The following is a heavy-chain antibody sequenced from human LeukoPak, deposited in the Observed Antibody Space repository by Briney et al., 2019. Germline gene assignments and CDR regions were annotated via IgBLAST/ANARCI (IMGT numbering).Heavy chain of an antibody. Sequence: SQTLSLTCSVSGGSISSTGYYWSWIRQPAGKGLEWIGRIYSSGSTDYNPSLQSRVTISVDTSKNQFSLSLRSVTAAGTAVYYCARGYTVTTNWGQGTLVTVSS. V-gene: IGHV4-61*02. D-gene: IGHD4-17*01. J-gene: IGHJ4*02. CDR1: GGSISSTGYY. CDR2: IYSSGST. CDR3: ARGYTVTTN.